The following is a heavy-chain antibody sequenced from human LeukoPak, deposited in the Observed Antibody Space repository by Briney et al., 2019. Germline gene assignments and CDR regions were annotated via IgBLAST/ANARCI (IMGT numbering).Heavy chain of an antibody. CDR2: MNPNSGST. CDR1: GYTFTSYD. V-gene: IGHV1-8*03. J-gene: IGHJ6*03. CDR3: ARGMRYYDFWSGTPQDYYYYYMDV. D-gene: IGHD3-3*01. Sequence: ASVKVSCKASGYTFTSYDINWVRQATGQGLEWVGWMNPNSGSTGYAQKFQGRVTITRNTSISTAYMELSSLRSEDTAVYYCARGMRYYDFWSGTPQDYYYYYMDVWGKGTTVTVSS.